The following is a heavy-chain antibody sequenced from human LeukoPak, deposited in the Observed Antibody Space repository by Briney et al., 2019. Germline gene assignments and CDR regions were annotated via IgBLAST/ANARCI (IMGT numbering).Heavy chain of an antibody. J-gene: IGHJ4*02. Sequence: LSGGSLRLSCAASGFTFRGSALHWVRQATGKGLEWVGLLRSKANGYATTYAASVKDRFTISREDSHNTAYLQLNNLKTEDTAVYYCIATSTTTSRPRYWGQGTLVTVSS. D-gene: IGHD2/OR15-2a*01. CDR3: IATSTTTSRPRY. CDR1: GFTFRGSA. V-gene: IGHV3-73*01. CDR2: LRSKANGYAT.